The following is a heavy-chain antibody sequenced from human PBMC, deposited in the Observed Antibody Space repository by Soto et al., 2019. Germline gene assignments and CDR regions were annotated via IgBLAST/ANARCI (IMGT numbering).Heavy chain of an antibody. J-gene: IGHJ4*02. D-gene: IGHD6-19*01. V-gene: IGHV1-3*01. CDR1: GYTFTSYA. Sequence: ASVKVSCKASGYTFTSYAMHWVRQAPGQRLEWMGWINAGNGNTKYSQKFQGRVTITRDTSASTAYMELSSLRSEDTAVYYCARDHLDFIAVALFDYWGQGTLVTVSS. CDR3: ARDHLDFIAVALFDY. CDR2: INAGNGNT.